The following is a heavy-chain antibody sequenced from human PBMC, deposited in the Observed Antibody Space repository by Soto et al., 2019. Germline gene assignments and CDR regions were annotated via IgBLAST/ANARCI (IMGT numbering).Heavy chain of an antibody. CDR3: GVVWGGSYFDY. CDR2: IYYSGST. CDR1: GGSISSSSYY. Sequence: QLQLQESGPGLVKPWETLSLTCTVSGGSISSSSYYWGWIRQPPGKGLEWIGSIYYSGSTYFNPSLKSRVTISVDTSKNQFSLKLSSVTAADTAVYYCGVVWGGSYFDYWGQGTQVTVST. V-gene: IGHV4-39*01. J-gene: IGHJ4*02. D-gene: IGHD3-3*01.